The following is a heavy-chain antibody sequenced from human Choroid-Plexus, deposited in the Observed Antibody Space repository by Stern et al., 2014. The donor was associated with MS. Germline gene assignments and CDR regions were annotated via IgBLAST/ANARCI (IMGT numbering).Heavy chain of an antibody. J-gene: IGHJ5*02. CDR1: GFTFGSFA. V-gene: IGHV3-30*18. CDR2: VSYDGSNK. CDR3: AKDRQYLTYFFDH. D-gene: IGHD2/OR15-2a*01. Sequence: VPLVESGGGVVQPGRPLRLSCVASGFTFGSFAMHWVRQAPGKGLEWVAGVSYDGSNKYYADSVKGRFTISRDNSQNTLYMQMSSLRPEDTAVYYCAKDRQYLTYFFDHWGQGSLVTVSS.